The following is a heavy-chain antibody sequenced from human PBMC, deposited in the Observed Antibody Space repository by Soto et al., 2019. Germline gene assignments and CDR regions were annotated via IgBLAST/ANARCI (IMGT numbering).Heavy chain of an antibody. D-gene: IGHD3-10*01. Sequence: ASVKVSCKASGYIFTDHYINWVRRAPGPGLAWMGWINQISGDTDYAQKFQGRVIMTKNTLYLQMNSLRAEDTAVYYCARDPQLGFGERTNGMDVWGQGTTVTFSS. CDR1: GYIFTDHY. CDR2: INQISGDT. CDR3: ARDPQLGFGERTNGMDV. V-gene: IGHV1-2*02. J-gene: IGHJ6*02.